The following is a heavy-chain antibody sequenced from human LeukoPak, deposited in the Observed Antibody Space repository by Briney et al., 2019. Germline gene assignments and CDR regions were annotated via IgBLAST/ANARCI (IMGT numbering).Heavy chain of an antibody. J-gene: IGHJ4*02. CDR2: VNSDGQDT. CDR1: GFTFNKYW. CDR3: ARVDNWNDGGY. D-gene: IGHD1-20*01. V-gene: IGHV3-74*03. Sequence: GGSLRLSCSASGFTFNKYWMHWVRQAPGKGPLWVLRVNSDGQDTTYADAVKGRFTISRDNAKNTVYLQMNSLRAEDTAIYYCARVDNWNDGGYWGQGTLVTVSS.